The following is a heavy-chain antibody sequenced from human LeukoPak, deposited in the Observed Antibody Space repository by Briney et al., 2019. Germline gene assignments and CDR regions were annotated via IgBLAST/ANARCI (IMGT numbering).Heavy chain of an antibody. Sequence: GRSLRLSCAASGFTFDDYAMHWVRQAPGKGLEWVSGISWNSGGIGYADSVKGRFTISRDNAKYSLYLQMNSLRAEDMALYFCAKDIGYSYGYGLDYWGQGTLVTVSS. V-gene: IGHV3-9*03. CDR2: ISWNSGGI. CDR3: AKDIGYSYGYGLDY. J-gene: IGHJ4*02. D-gene: IGHD5-18*01. CDR1: GFTFDDYA.